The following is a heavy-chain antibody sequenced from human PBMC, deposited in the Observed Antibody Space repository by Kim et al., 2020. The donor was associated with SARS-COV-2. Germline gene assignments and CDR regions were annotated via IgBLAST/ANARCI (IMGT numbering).Heavy chain of an antibody. CDR1: GGTFSSYA. V-gene: IGHV1-69*13. J-gene: IGHJ3*02. CDR3: AGLAYYYGSGSYYDDAFDI. Sequence: SVKVSCKASGGTFSSYAISWVRQAPGQGLEWMGGIIPIFGTANYAQKFQGRVTITADESTSTAYMELSSLRSEDTAVYYCAGLAYYYGSGSYYDDAFDIWGQGTMVTVSS. CDR2: IIPIFGTA. D-gene: IGHD3-10*01.